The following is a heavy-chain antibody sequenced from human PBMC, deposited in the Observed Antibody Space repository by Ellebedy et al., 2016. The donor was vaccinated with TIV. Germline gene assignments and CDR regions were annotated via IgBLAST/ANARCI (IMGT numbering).Heavy chain of an antibody. D-gene: IGHD3-10*01. J-gene: IGHJ4*02. CDR2: IHHTGSY. V-gene: IGHV4/OR15-8*01. CDR3: AIDGYGSGSYLYYFDY. CDR1: GVSISSNFW. Sequence: SETLSLTXAVSGVSISSNFWWTWVRQPPGKGLEWIGEIHHTGSYYYNPSLKSRLTISGDKSKNQVSLSLTSVTAADTAVYYCAIDGYGSGSYLYYFDYWGQGTLVTVSS.